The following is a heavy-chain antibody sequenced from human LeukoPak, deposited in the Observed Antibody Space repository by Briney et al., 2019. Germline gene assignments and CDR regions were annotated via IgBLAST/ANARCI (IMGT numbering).Heavy chain of an antibody. CDR1: GFTFSSYG. V-gene: IGHV3-74*01. CDR2: INSDGSST. D-gene: IGHD3-22*01. Sequence: GRSLRLSCAASGFTFSSYGMHWVRQAPGKGLVWVSRINSDGSSTSYADSVKGRFTISRDNAKNTLYLQMNSLRAEDTAVYYCARDRGYYDSSGYYVNWFDPWGQGTLVTVSS. J-gene: IGHJ5*02. CDR3: ARDRGYYDSSGYYVNWFDP.